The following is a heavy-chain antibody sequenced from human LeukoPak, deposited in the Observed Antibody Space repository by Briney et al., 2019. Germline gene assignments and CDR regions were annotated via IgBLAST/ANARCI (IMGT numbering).Heavy chain of an antibody. CDR2: TSSSASTI. D-gene: IGHD3-22*01. J-gene: IGHJ4*02. CDR3: ARTYSSAHEYYFDY. Sequence: GGSLRLSCAASGFTFSSYEMNWVRQAPGKGLEWVSYTSSSASTIYYADSVKGRFTISKDNAKNSLYLQMNSLRAEDTAVYYCARTYSSAHEYYFDYWGQGTLVTVSS. V-gene: IGHV3-48*03. CDR1: GFTFSSYE.